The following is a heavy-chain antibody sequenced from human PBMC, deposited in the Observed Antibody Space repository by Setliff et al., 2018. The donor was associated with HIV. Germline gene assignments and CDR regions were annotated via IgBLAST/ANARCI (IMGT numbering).Heavy chain of an antibody. V-gene: IGHV3-30*02. CDR2: IRYDGSDK. Sequence: GGSLRLSCAASGFTFSSYGMHWVRQAPGKGLEWVTFIRYDGSDKYYADSVKGRFTISRDNSKNTLYLQMNSLRTEDAAVYYCAKNARDYYCYYMDVWGKGTTVTVSS. CDR3: AKNARDYYCYYMDV. J-gene: IGHJ6*03. CDR1: GFTFSSYG.